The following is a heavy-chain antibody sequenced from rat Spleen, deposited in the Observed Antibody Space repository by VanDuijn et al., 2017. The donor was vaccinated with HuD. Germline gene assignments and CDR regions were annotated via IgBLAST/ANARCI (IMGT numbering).Heavy chain of an antibody. V-gene: IGHV5-27*01. CDR2: ISTSGGST. D-gene: IGHD1-12*02. CDR1: GFSFSNYG. Sequence: EVQLVESGGGLVQPGRSLKLSCAASGFSFSNYGMAWVRQAPTKGLEWVASISTSGGSTYYRDSVKGRFTISRDNAKSTLYLQMDSLRSEDTATYYCTTIDYDGPLGYFDYWGQGVMVTVSS. CDR3: TTIDYDGPLGYFDY. J-gene: IGHJ2*01.